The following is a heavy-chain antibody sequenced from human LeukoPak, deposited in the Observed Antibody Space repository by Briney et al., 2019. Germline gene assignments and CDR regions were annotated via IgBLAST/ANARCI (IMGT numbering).Heavy chain of an antibody. V-gene: IGHV3-74*01. CDR3: ARVYYYYYMDV. J-gene: IGHJ6*03. Sequence: GGSLRLSCAASGFTFSTYWMHWVRQAPGTGLVWVSCISSDGTSTYYADSVKGRFSISRDNAKNTLYLQMSSLRAEDTAVYYCARVYYYYYMDVWGKGTTVAVSS. CDR2: ISSDGTST. CDR1: GFTFSTYW.